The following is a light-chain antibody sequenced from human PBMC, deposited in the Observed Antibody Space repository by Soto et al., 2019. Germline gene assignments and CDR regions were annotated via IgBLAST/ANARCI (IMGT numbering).Light chain of an antibody. V-gene: IGLV2-14*02. Sequence: QSALTQPASVSGSPGQSVTISCTGTSRDVGSFALVSWYQQHPGKAPKLMIYDVANRPSGVSDRFSGSKSGNTASLTISGLQAEDEAVYYCSSYRSASPLLVFGGGTKLTV. CDR1: SRDVGSFAL. CDR2: DVA. CDR3: SSYRSASPLLV. J-gene: IGLJ2*01.